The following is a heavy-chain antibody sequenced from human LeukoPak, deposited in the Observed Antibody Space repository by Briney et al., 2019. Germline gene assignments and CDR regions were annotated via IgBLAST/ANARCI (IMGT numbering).Heavy chain of an antibody. CDR3: ARGEQQLVRGWFDP. V-gene: IGHV3-48*03. D-gene: IGHD6-13*01. CDR1: GFTFSSYE. CDR2: ISSSGSTI. J-gene: IGHJ5*02. Sequence: PGGSLRLSCAASGFTFSSYEMNWVRQAPGKGLEWVSYISSSGSTIYYADSVKGRFTISRDNAKNSLYLQMNSLRAEDTAVYYCARGEQQLVRGWFDPWGQGTLVTVPS.